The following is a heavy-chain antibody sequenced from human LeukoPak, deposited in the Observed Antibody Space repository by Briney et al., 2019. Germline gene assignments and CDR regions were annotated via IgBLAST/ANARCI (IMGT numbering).Heavy chain of an antibody. CDR3: AGIYCSGGSCYFDY. J-gene: IGHJ4*02. CDR1: GGSISSGDYY. V-gene: IGHV4-30-4*08. Sequence: PSQTLSLSCTVSGGSISSGDYYWSWIRQPPGTGLEWIGYIYYSGSTYYNPSLKSRVTISVDTSKNQFSLKLSSVTAADTAVYYCAGIYCSGGSCYFDYWGQGTLVTVSS. D-gene: IGHD2-15*01. CDR2: IYYSGST.